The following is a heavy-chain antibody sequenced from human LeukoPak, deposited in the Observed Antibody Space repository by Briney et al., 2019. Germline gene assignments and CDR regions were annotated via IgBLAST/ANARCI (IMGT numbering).Heavy chain of an antibody. D-gene: IGHD3-10*01. CDR3: AREVVERYYYGSGRGTYYYYYMDV. V-gene: IGHV4-61*02. CDR1: GGSISSGSYY. J-gene: IGHJ6*03. CDR2: IYTSGST. Sequence: SETLSLTCTVSGGSISSGSYYWSWIRQPAGKGLEWIGRIYTSGSTNYNPSLKSRVTMSVDTSKNQFSLKLSSVTAADTAVYYCAREVVERYYYGSGRGTYYYYYMDVWGKGTTVTISS.